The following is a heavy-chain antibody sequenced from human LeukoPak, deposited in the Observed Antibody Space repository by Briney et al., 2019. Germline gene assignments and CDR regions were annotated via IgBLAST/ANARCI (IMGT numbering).Heavy chain of an antibody. CDR3: ARHHSFDY. V-gene: IGHV3-66*04. CDR2: IYSGGST. J-gene: IGHJ4*02. Sequence: GGSLRLSCAVSGFTFSSYEMNWVRQAPGKGLEWVSVIYSGGSTYYADSVKGRFTISRDNSKNTLYLQMKSLRAEDTAVYYCARHHSFDYWGQGTLVTVSS. CDR1: GFTFSSYE.